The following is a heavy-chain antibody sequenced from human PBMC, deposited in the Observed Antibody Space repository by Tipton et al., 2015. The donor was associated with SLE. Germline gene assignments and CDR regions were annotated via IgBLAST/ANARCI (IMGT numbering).Heavy chain of an antibody. CDR1: GGSISSYY. CDR3: ARGHERHYDSPNFDI. CDR2: IYYRGST. J-gene: IGHJ3*02. V-gene: IGHV4-59*01. Sequence: TLSLTCTVSGGSISSYYWSWIRQPPGKGLEWIGYIYYRGSTNYNPPLKSRVTISIDTSKNQFSLKLSSVTAADTAVYYCARGHERHYDSPNFDIWGQGTMVTVSS. D-gene: IGHD5-12*01.